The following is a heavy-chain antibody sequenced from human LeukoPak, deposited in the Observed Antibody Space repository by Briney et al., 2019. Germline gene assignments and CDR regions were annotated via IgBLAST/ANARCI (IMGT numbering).Heavy chain of an antibody. V-gene: IGHV3-30*02. D-gene: IGHD3-22*01. CDR2: IRYDGSNK. Sequence: GGSLRLSCAASGFTFSSYGMHWVRPAPGKGLEWVAFIRYDGSNKYHADSVKGRFTISRDNSKNTLYLQMNSLRAEDTAVYYCARVQSPLYYYYSSGYIENWYFDLWGRGTLVTVSS. CDR3: ARVQSPLYYYYSSGYIENWYFDL. CDR1: GFTFSSYG. J-gene: IGHJ2*01.